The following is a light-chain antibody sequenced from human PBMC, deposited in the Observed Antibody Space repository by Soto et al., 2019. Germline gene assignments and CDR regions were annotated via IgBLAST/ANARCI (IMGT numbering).Light chain of an antibody. CDR1: QGIRND. Sequence: IQISQSPSSLSASVGDRVTITCRASQGIRNDLGWYQQKPGKAPKLLIYAASTLQSGVPSRFSGSGSGTDFTLTISSLQPEDFATYYCQQLERYPSTFGGGTKVDIK. J-gene: IGKJ4*01. CDR3: QQLERYPST. CDR2: AAS. V-gene: IGKV1-17*01.